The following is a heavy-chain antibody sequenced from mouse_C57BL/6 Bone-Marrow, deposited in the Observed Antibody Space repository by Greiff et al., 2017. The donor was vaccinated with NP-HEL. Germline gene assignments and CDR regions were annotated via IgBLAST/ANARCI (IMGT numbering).Heavy chain of an antibody. D-gene: IGHD2-2*01. Sequence: QVHVKQPGAELVKPGASVKLSCKASGYTFTSYWMHWVKQRPGQGLEWIGMIHPNSGSTNYNEKFKSKATLTVDTSSSTAYMQLSSLTSEDSAVYYCARGSMVTTDYFDYWGQGTTLTVSS. CDR3: ARGSMVTTDYFDY. J-gene: IGHJ2*01. CDR2: IHPNSGST. V-gene: IGHV1-64*01. CDR1: GYTFTSYW.